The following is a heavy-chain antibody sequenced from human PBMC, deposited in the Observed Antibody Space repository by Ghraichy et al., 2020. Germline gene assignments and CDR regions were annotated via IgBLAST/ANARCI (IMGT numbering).Heavy chain of an antibody. D-gene: IGHD1-1*01. Sequence: SQTLSLTCTVSGGSISSSSYYWGWIRQPPGKGLEWIGSIYYSGSTYYNPSLKSRVTISVDTSKNQFSLKLSSVTAADTAVYYCAREGYPTGTTRYYYYGMDVWGQGTTVTVSS. V-gene: IGHV4-39*02. CDR3: AREGYPTGTTRYYYYGMDV. CDR1: GGSISSSSYY. J-gene: IGHJ6*02. CDR2: IYYSGST.